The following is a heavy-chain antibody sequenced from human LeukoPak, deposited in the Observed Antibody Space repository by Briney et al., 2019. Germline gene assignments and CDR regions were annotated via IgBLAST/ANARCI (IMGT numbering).Heavy chain of an antibody. CDR1: GFTFSSYS. D-gene: IGHD3-22*01. CDR2: ISSSSSYI. Sequence: GGSLRLSCAASGFTFSSYSMNWVRQAPGKGLEWVSSISSSSSYIYYADPVKGRFTISRDNAKNSLYLQMNSLRAEDTAVYYCAREGDYYDSSGYYKVDAFDIWGQGTMVTVSS. CDR3: AREGDYYDSSGYYKVDAFDI. J-gene: IGHJ3*02. V-gene: IGHV3-21*01.